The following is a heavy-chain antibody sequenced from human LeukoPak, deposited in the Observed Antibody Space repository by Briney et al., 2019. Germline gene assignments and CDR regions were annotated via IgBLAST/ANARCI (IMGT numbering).Heavy chain of an antibody. CDR2: IGWNSGGI. J-gene: IGHJ4*02. CDR1: GFTFDDYA. D-gene: IGHD2-21*02. CDR3: VKVTADGFVDH. Sequence: GGSLRLSCAASGFTFDDYAMHWVRQAPGKGLEWVSGIGWNSGGIVYADSVKGRFTISRDNAKNSLYLQMNSLGAEDTALYYCVKVTADGFVDHWGQGTLVTVSS. V-gene: IGHV3-9*01.